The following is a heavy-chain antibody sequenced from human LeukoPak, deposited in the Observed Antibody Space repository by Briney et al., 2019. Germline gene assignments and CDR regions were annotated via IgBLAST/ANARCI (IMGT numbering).Heavy chain of an antibody. Sequence: GGSLRLSCAASGFTFSSYGMHWVRQAPGKGLEWVAVIWYDGSNKYYADSVKGRFTISRDNSKNTLYLQMNSLRAEDTAVYYCARDSTSMDYGDYGPIGYWGQGTLVTVSS. J-gene: IGHJ4*02. CDR2: IWYDGSNK. CDR1: GFTFSSYG. CDR3: ARDSTSMDYGDYGPIGY. D-gene: IGHD4-17*01. V-gene: IGHV3-33*08.